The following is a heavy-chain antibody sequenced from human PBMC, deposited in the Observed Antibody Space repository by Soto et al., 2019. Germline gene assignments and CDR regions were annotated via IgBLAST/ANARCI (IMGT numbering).Heavy chain of an antibody. Sequence: GGSLRLSCEVSGFTFKTYGMSWVRQAPGKGLEWLANMNEDANKKYYVDSVKGRFTIFGDSSRSALLLRMDSLRAEDTAVYFCATYHTARHAPFDNWGRGTLVTVSS. CDR3: ATYHTARHAPFDN. D-gene: IGHD2-8*01. J-gene: IGHJ4*01. CDR2: MNEDANKK. V-gene: IGHV3-7*01. CDR1: GFTFKTYG.